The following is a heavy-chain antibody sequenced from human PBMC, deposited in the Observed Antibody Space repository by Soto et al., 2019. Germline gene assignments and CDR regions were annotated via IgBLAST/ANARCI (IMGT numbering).Heavy chain of an antibody. Sequence: SETLSLTCTVSGGSISSSSYYWGWIRQPPGKGLEWIGSIYYSGSTYYNPSLKSRVTISVDTSKNQFSLKLSSVTAADTAVYYCARHNYHSRSYYSGEPYYFDYWGQGTLVTVSS. D-gene: IGHD1-26*01. J-gene: IGHJ4*02. CDR2: IYYSGST. CDR1: GGSISSSSYY. V-gene: IGHV4-39*01. CDR3: ARHNYHSRSYYSGEPYYFDY.